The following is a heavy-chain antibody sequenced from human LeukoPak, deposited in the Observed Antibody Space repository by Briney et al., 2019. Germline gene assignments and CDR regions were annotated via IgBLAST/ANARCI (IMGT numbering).Heavy chain of an antibody. J-gene: IGHJ3*01. CDR1: GFTFSSYA. CDR3: ANLRTRPTGSAGG. D-gene: IGHD1-14*01. V-gene: IGHV3-23*01. Sequence: PGGSLRLSCAASGFTFSSYAMSWVRQAPGKGLEWVSAISGSGGSTYYADSVKGRFTISRDNSKNTLYLQMNSLRAEDTAVYYYANLRTRPTGSAGGWGQGTMVTVSS. CDR2: ISGSGGST.